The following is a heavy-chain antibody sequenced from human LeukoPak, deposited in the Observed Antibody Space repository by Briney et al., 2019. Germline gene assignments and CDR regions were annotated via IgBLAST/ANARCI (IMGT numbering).Heavy chain of an antibody. V-gene: IGHV4-59*01. CDR2: IYYSGST. D-gene: IGHD1-1*01. CDR3: SGNYYYYGMDV. J-gene: IGHJ6*04. CDR1: GGSISSYY. Sequence: SETLSLTCTVSGGSISSYYWSWIRQPPGKGLEWIGYIYYSGSTNYNPSLKSRVTISVDTSKNQFSLKLSSGTAADTAVYSCSGNYYYYGMDVWGKGTTVTVSS.